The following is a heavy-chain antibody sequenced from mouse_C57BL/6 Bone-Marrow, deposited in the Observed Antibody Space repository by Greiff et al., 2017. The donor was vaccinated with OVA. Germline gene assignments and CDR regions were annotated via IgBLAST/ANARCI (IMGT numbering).Heavy chain of an antibody. CDR2: IRNKANNHAT. V-gene: IGHV6-6*01. Sequence: EVKLVESGGGLVQPGGSMKLSCAASGFTFSDAWMDWVRQSPEKGLEWVAEIRNKANNHATYYAESVKGRFTISRDDSKSSVYLQMNSLRAEDTGIYYCTGALPVITTVVDWYFGVWGTGTTVTVAS. J-gene: IGHJ1*03. CDR1: GFTFSDAW. D-gene: IGHD1-1*01. CDR3: TGALPVITTVVDWYFGV.